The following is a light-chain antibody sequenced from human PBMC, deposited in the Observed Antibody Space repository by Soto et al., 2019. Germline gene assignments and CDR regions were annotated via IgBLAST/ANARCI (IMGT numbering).Light chain of an antibody. CDR2: TSG. CDR3: QQTYSTPYT. Sequence: IQMTQSPSSLSAAEGDRVTITCRASQRITTYLNWYQQKPGEAPKLLISTSGTLQRGVPSRFSGSGSGTDFSLTITALRPEDFATYFCQQTYSTPYTFGQGTKLEIK. CDR1: QRITTY. V-gene: IGKV1-39*01. J-gene: IGKJ2*01.